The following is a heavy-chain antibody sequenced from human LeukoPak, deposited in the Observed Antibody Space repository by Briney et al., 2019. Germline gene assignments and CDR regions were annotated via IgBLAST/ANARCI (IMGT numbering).Heavy chain of an antibody. CDR1: GFTFRDYA. J-gene: IGHJ6*02. CDR2: IRTTDFGGTT. CDR3: TGSITVFGVVPYDLDV. Sequence: GRSLRLSCSASGFTFRDYAMSWVRQTPGKGLEWVGFIRTTDFGGTTEYAASVKGRFIISRDDSTSSAYLQMNSLKTEDTAIYYCTGSITVFGVVPYDLDVWGQGTTVTVSS. V-gene: IGHV3-49*04. D-gene: IGHD3-3*01.